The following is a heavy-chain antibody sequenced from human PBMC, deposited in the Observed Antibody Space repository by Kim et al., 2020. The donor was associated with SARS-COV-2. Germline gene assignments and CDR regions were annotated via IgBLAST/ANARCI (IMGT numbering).Heavy chain of an antibody. V-gene: IGHV4-34*01. D-gene: IGHD6-25*01. CDR2: FNHSGSA. CDR1: GGSFSDCY. CDR3: AGSGWDTHTWGQIDY. J-gene: IGHJ4*02. Sequence: SETLSLTCAVYGGSFSDCYWIWVRQSPGKGLEWLGEFNHSGSANYNPSLKGRVTMSVDRSKNQFSLKMNSVTAADTAVYYCAGSGWDTHTWGQIDYGGRG.